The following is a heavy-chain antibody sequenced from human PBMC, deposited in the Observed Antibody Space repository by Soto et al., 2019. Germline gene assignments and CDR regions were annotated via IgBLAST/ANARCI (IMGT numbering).Heavy chain of an antibody. CDR1: GFMFSNYA. CDR3: AKGAVTGYYAFDH. V-gene: IGHV3-23*01. Sequence: GGSLRLSCTVSGFMFSNYAMTWVRQAPGKGLEWVSAINPGGENTYYADSLEGRFTISRDNSKNTLYLQMSSLRAEDTAVYYCAKGAVTGYYAFDHWGQGTLVTVSS. CDR2: INPGGENT. D-gene: IGHD3-9*01. J-gene: IGHJ4*02.